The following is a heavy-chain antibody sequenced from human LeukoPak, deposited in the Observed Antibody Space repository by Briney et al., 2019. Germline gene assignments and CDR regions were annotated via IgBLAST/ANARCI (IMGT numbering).Heavy chain of an antibody. D-gene: IGHD1-26*01. CDR1: GFTFSSYA. CDR2: ISGSGGST. Sequence: GGSLRLSCAASGFTFSSYAMSLIRQAPGKGLDWVSPISGSGGSTYYAYSVKGRFTISRDNSKNTLYLQMNSLRAEDTAVYYCAKWGGSSRDDAFDIWGQGTMVTVSS. J-gene: IGHJ3*02. V-gene: IGHV3-23*01. CDR3: AKWGGSSRDDAFDI.